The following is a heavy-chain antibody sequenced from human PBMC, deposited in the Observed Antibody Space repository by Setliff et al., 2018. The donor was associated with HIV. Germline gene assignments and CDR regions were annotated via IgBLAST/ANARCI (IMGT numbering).Heavy chain of an antibody. J-gene: IGHJ4*02. CDR1: GFTFSSYE. CDR3: AKGGYGGAYYVAGY. V-gene: IGHV3-48*03. CDR2: ISSSGSTI. D-gene: IGHD5-18*01. Sequence: PGGSLRLSCAASGFTFSSYEMNWVRQAPGKGLEWVSYISSSGSTIYYADSVKGRFTIARDDTKNTVSLQMTNLEPGDTAMYYCAKGGYGGAYYVAGYWGQGAKVTVSS.